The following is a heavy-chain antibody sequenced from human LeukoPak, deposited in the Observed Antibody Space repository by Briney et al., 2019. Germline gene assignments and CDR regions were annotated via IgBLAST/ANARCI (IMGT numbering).Heavy chain of an antibody. D-gene: IGHD2-15*01. CDR2: IYYSGST. Sequence: SETLSLTCAVSGGSISSYYWSWLRQPPGKGLEWLGYIYYSGSTNYNPSLKSRVTISVDTSKNQFSLKLSSVTAADTAVYYCARAVAGSRRRVFDYWGQGTLVTVSS. CDR1: GGSISSYY. V-gene: IGHV4-59*01. CDR3: ARAVAGSRRRVFDY. J-gene: IGHJ4*02.